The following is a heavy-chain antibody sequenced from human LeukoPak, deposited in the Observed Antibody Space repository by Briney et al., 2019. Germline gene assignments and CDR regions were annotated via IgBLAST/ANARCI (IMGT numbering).Heavy chain of an antibody. Sequence: PGGSLRLSCAASGLTFSSSNMNWVRPAPGKGLEWVSSITGSSSYILYADSVKGRFTISRDNAKNSLYLQLNSLRAEDTAVYYCARYSGTYRDYWGQGTLVTVSS. V-gene: IGHV3-21*04. CDR2: ITGSSSYI. CDR3: ARYSGTYRDY. J-gene: IGHJ4*02. D-gene: IGHD1-26*01. CDR1: GLTFSSSN.